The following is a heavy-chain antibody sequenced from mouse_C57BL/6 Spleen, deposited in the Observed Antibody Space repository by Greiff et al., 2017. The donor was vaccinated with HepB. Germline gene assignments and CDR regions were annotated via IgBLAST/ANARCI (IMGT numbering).Heavy chain of an antibody. CDR2: INPSNGGT. CDR3: ARSPITTVVAGRAMDY. J-gene: IGHJ4*01. CDR1: GYTFTSYW. D-gene: IGHD1-1*01. Sequence: QVQLQQPGTELVKPGASVKLSCKASGYTFTSYWMHWVKQRPGQGLEWIGNINPSNGGTNYNEKFKSKATLTVDKSSSTAYMQLSSLTSDDSAVYYCARSPITTVVAGRAMDYWGQGTSVTVSS. V-gene: IGHV1-53*01.